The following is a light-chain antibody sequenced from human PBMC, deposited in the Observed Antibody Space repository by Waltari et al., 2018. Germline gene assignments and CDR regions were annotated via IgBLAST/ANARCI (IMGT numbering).Light chain of an antibody. J-gene: IGLJ1*01. V-gene: IGLV1-44*01. Sequence: QSVLTQPPSASGTPGKRVTISCSGSGSDIGITTVICYQQLTGTAPKLLIYNDNQRPSGVPDRFSGSKSGSSAYLAISGLQSDDEANYYCAAWDDSLNGLSFGTGTRVTVL. CDR1: GSDIGITT. CDR3: AAWDDSLNGLS. CDR2: NDN.